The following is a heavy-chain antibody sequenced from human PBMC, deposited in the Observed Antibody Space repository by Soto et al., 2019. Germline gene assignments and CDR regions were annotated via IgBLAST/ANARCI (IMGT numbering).Heavy chain of an antibody. CDR2: INAGNGNT. V-gene: IGHV1-3*01. J-gene: IGHJ4*02. CDR3: ARDINPYYYDSSGYYQTPLFDY. D-gene: IGHD3-22*01. Sequence: ASVKVSCKASGYSYTTYGISWVRQAPGQRLEWMGWINAGNGNTKYSQKFQGRVTITRDTSASTAYMELSSLRSEDTAVYYCARDINPYYYDSSGYYQTPLFDYWGQGTLVTAPQ. CDR1: GYSYTTYG.